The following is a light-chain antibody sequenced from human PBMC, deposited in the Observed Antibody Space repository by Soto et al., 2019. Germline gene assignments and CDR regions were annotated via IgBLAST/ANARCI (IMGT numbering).Light chain of an antibody. Sequence: QSVLTQPPSASGTPGQRVTISCSGSKSNIGSNEVYWYQQLPGTAPKFLIYADSQRPSGVPDRFSASKSGTSASLTISGLRSEDEADYYCAWDDSLFGKLFGGGTKLTVL. CDR1: KSNIGSNE. CDR3: AWDDSLFGKL. V-gene: IGLV1-47*02. CDR2: ADS. J-gene: IGLJ2*01.